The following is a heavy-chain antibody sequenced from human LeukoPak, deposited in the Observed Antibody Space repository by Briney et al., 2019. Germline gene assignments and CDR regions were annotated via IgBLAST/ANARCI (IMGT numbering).Heavy chain of an antibody. V-gene: IGHV4-59*01. J-gene: IGHJ5*02. CDR2: IYDSGST. CDR1: GGSMTNLY. CDR3: ARSGGPAVYCSGGSCYSRWFDP. D-gene: IGHD2-15*01. Sequence: PSETLSLTCSVSGGSMTNLYWTWIRQPPGKGLEWIGDIYDSGSTRYNTSLESRVTISVDTSKNQFSLKLSSVTAADTAVYCCARSGGPAVYCSGGSCYSRWFDPWGQGTLVTVSS.